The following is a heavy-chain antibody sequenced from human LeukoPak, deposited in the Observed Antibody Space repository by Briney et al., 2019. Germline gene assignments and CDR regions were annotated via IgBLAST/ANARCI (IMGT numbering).Heavy chain of an antibody. V-gene: IGHV3-23*01. J-gene: IGHJ4*02. D-gene: IGHD6-13*01. Sequence: GGSLRLSCVGSGFTFRSHAMSWVRQAPEKGPEFVSGIYENGGTTYYADSVTGRFTISRDNSKNTLYLQMNSLRAEDTAVYHCAKCLGSGWYASSDWGQGTLVTVPS. CDR2: IYENGGTT. CDR3: AKCLGSGWYASSD. CDR1: GFTFRSHA.